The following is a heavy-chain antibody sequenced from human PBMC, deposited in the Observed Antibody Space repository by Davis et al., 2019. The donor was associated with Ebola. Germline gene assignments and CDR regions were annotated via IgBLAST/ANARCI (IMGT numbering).Heavy chain of an antibody. D-gene: IGHD2/OR15-2a*01. Sequence: MPSETLSLTCTVSGGSISSYYWSWIRQPPGKGLEWIGYIYYSGSTHYNPPLKSRVTISVDTSKNQFSLRLTSVTVADTAVYYCASPSPPPLSSLVADFYNYMDVWGQGTTVTVSS. CDR2: IYYSGST. V-gene: IGHV4-59*08. CDR3: ASPSPPPLSSLVADFYNYMDV. J-gene: IGHJ6*03. CDR1: GGSISSYY.